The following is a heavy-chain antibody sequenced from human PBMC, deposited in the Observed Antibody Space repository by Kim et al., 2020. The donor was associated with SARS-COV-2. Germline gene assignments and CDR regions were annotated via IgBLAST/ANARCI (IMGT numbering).Heavy chain of an antibody. J-gene: IGHJ5*02. CDR3: ARSYNSGWAEGDWFDP. Sequence: PSLKSRVSLSVDTSKNQFSLELSSVTAADTAVYYCARSYNSGWAEGDWFDPWGQGTLVTVSS. D-gene: IGHD6-19*01. V-gene: IGHV4-39*01.